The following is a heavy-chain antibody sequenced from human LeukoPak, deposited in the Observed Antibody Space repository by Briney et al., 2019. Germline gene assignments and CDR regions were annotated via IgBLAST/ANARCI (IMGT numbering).Heavy chain of an antibody. CDR2: IYYSGST. J-gene: IGHJ3*02. CDR3: ARENSYGLSDAFDI. CDR1: GGSISSGDYY. D-gene: IGHD5-18*01. Sequence: PSETLSLTCTVSGGSISSGDYYWSWIRQPPGKGLEWIGYIYYSGSTYYNPSLKSRVTISVDTSKNQFSLKLSSVTAADTAVYYCARENSYGLSDAFDIWGQGTMVTVSS. V-gene: IGHV4-30-4*02.